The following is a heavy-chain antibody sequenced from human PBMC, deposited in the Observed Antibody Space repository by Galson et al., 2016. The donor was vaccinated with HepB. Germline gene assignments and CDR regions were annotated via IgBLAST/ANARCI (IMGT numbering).Heavy chain of an antibody. CDR2: TNAGNGNT. CDR1: GYTFTNFA. Sequence: SVKVSCKASGYTFTNFAMHWVRQAPGQRLEWMGGTNAGNGNTKYSQNLQGRVTITRDTAARTGYMELSSLRSEDTAVYYCARDTFRGMFDPWGQGTLVTVSS. V-gene: IGHV1-3*01. J-gene: IGHJ5*02. CDR3: ARDTFRGMFDP. D-gene: IGHD3-16*01.